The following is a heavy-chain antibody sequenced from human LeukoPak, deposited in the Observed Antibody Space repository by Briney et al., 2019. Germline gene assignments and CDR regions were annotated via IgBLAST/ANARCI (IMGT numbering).Heavy chain of an antibody. Sequence: PGGSLRLSCAASGFTVSSNYMSWARQAPGKGLEWVSVIYSGGSTYYAGSVKGRFTISRDNSKNTLYLQMSSLRAEDTAVYYCARAGDGYNAPFDYWGQGTLVTVSS. V-gene: IGHV3-53*01. J-gene: IGHJ4*02. D-gene: IGHD5-24*01. CDR1: GFTVSSNY. CDR2: IYSGGST. CDR3: ARAGDGYNAPFDY.